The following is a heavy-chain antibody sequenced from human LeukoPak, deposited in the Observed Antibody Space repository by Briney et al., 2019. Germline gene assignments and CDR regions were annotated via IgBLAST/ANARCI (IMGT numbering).Heavy chain of an antibody. J-gene: IGHJ4*02. D-gene: IGHD3-22*01. CDR2: FNHSGGT. V-gene: IGHV4-34*01. CDR3: ARGRYYYDSSGYYNLIFDY. Sequence: SETLSLTCAVYGGSFRGYYWSWIRQPPGKGLEWIGEFNHSGGTNYNPSLKSRVTITVDTSKNQFSLKLSSVTAADTAVYYCARGRYYYDSSGYYNLIFDYWGQGTLVTVSS. CDR1: GGSFRGYY.